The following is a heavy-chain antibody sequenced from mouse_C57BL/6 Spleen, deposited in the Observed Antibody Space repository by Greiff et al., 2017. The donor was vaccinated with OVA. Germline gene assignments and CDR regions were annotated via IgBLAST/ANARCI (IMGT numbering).Heavy chain of an antibody. V-gene: IGHV1-64*01. CDR3: AREGDLYAMDY. CDR2: IHPNSGST. D-gene: IGHD3-3*01. J-gene: IGHJ4*01. Sequence: VQLQQPGAELVKPGASVKLSCKASGYTFTSYWMHWVKQRPGQGLEWIGMIHPNSGSTNYNEKFKSKATLTVDKSSSTAYMQLSSLTSEDSAVYYCAREGDLYAMDYWGQGTSVTVSS. CDR1: GYTFTSYW.